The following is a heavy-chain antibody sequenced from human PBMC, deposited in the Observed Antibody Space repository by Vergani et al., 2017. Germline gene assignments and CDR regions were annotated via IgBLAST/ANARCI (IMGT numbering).Heavy chain of an antibody. CDR1: GGSVSSGSYY. CDR2: IYYSGST. V-gene: IGHV4-61*01. CDR3: ARGEETYYYDSSGYYTADY. Sequence: QVQLQESGPGLVKPSETLSLPCTVSGGSVSSGSYYWSWIRQPPGKGLEWIGYIYYSGSTNYNPSLKSRVTISVDTSKNQFSLKLSSVTAADTAVYYCARGEETYYYDSSGYYTADYWGQGTLVTVSS. J-gene: IGHJ4*02. D-gene: IGHD3-22*01.